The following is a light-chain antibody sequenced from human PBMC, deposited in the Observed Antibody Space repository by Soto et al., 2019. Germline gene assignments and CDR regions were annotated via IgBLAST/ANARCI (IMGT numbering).Light chain of an antibody. Sequence: IVVTQSPGTLSVSPGEGATLFCWASRNVRTDIAWYQQKAGQTHRLLIRGASTRDSGTPSRFGGSGSGTEVTLTISRLQSDECPVYYCQQYDDCPLTLGGGTRW. CDR2: GAS. V-gene: IGKV3D-15*01. CDR1: RNVRTD. CDR3: QQYDDCPLT. J-gene: IGKJ4*01.